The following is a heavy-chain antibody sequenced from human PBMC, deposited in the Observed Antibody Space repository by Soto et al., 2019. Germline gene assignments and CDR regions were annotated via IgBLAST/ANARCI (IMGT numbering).Heavy chain of an antibody. D-gene: IGHD1-1*01. Sequence: QVQVVESGGGVVQPGRSLRLSCAASGFTFSAYGMHWVRQAPGKGLEWVAVIWHDGSNKYYADSVKGRFTISRDNSKNTLYLQMNSLRAEDTAVYYCARPRNMYNWNDGGFGIWGQGTTVTVSS. CDR1: GFTFSAYG. J-gene: IGHJ3*02. CDR2: IWHDGSNK. CDR3: ARPRNMYNWNDGGFGI. V-gene: IGHV3-33*01.